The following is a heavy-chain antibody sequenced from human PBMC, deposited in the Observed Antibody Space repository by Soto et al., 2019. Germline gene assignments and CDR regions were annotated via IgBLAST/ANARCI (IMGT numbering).Heavy chain of an antibody. Sequence: PGESLKISGKGSGYSFTSYWISWVRQMPGKGLEWMGRIDPSDSYTNYSPSFQGHVTISADKSISTAYLQWSSLKASDTAMYYCARQIPLYYYYGVDVWRQRTTVTVSS. J-gene: IGHJ6*02. CDR2: IDPSDSYT. CDR1: GYSFTSYW. CDR3: ARQIPLYYYYGVDV. V-gene: IGHV5-10-1*01.